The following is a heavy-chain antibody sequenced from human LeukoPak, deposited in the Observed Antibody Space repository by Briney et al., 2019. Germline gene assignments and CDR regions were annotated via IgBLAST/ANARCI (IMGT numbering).Heavy chain of an antibody. Sequence: SETLSLTCAVYGGSFTDYYLTWVRQPPEKGLEWIGEINHRGGTNYNPSLQSRVTISLDTSKSQFSLKLSSVTAADTAVYYCARGGYCTNGVCYRPHFFYYYMDVWGKGTTVTVSS. D-gene: IGHD2-8*01. CDR1: GGSFTDYY. V-gene: IGHV4-34*01. CDR2: INHRGGT. CDR3: ARGGYCTNGVCYRPHFFYYYMDV. J-gene: IGHJ6*03.